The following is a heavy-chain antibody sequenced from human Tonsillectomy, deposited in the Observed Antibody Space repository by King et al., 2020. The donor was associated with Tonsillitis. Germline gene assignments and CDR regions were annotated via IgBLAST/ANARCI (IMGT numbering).Heavy chain of an antibody. J-gene: IGHJ4*02. CDR2: IIPMFGTT. CDR3: ATLGHGYNFDY. CDR1: GGTFSSYV. Sequence: QVQLVQSGAEVKKPGSSVKVSCKASGGTFSSYVFSWVRQAPGQGLEWVGTIIPMFGTTNYAQKFQGRVTMTADESTSTAFMELNNLTSEDTAVFYCATLGHGYNFDYWGQGTLVTVSS. V-gene: IGHV1-69*18. D-gene: IGHD5-24*01.